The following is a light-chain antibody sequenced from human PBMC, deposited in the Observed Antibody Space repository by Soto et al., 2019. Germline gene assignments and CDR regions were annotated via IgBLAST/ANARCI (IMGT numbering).Light chain of an antibody. CDR3: QQLDSLPRT. J-gene: IGKJ4*01. V-gene: IGKV1-9*01. Sequence: DIQLTQSPFTLSASVGDRVTISCRASQGISSKLAWYQQKPGKAPNLLIFGASTLESGVPSRFSGSGSGTEFTLTISSLQPDDFATYYCQQLDSLPRTFGRGTKLEIK. CDR1: QGISSK. CDR2: GAS.